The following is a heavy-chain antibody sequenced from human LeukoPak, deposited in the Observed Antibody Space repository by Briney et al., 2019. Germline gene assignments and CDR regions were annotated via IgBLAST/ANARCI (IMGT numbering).Heavy chain of an antibody. CDR2: IKQDGSER. D-gene: IGHD5-12*01. CDR3: ARDQGPYTDYEVDY. J-gene: IGHJ4*02. V-gene: IGHV3-7*01. Sequence: GGSLRLSCEASGFTFSDYWMNWVRQAPGKGLEWVANIKQDGSERYYVDSVKGRFTITRDNAKNSLFLQLNSLRAEDTGVYYCARDQGPYTDYEVDYWGQGTLVTVSS. CDR1: GFTFSDYW.